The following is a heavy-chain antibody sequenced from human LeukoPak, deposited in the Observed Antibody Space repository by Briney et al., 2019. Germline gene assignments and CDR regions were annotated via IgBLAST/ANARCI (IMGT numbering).Heavy chain of an antibody. CDR1: GGTFSTYV. D-gene: IGHD3-3*01. CDR3: ARVGSGRDQSFDY. Sequence: SVKVSCKASGGTFSTYVISWVRQAPGQGLEWMGVIIPIFGTANYAQNFQGRVTITADESTSTAYMELSSLRSEDTAVYYCARVGSGRDQSFDYWGQGTLVTVSS. V-gene: IGHV1-69*13. J-gene: IGHJ4*02. CDR2: IIPIFGTA.